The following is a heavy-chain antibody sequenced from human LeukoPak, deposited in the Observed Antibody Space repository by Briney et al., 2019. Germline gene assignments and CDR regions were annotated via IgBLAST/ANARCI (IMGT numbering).Heavy chain of an antibody. Sequence: GGSLRLSCAASGFTFSSYSMNWVRQAPGKGLEWVSSISSSSSYIYYADSVKGRFTISRDNSKNTLYLQMNSLRAEDTAVYYCAKDPSSNYCSSTSCDWFDPWGQGTLVTVSS. D-gene: IGHD2-2*01. CDR1: GFTFSSYS. CDR3: AKDPSSNYCSSTSCDWFDP. J-gene: IGHJ5*02. V-gene: IGHV3-21*04. CDR2: ISSSSSYI.